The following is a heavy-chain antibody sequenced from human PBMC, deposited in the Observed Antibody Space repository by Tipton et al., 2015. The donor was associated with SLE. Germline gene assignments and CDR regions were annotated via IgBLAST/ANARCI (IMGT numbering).Heavy chain of an antibody. CDR1: GYSISSGYY. V-gene: IGHV4-34*01. CDR3: ARVRQWLDRFDL. J-gene: IGHJ2*01. Sequence: TLSLTCAVSGYSISSGYYWSWIRQPPGKGLEWIGEINHSGSTNYNPSLKSRVTISVDTSKNQFSLKLSSVTAADTAVYYCARVRQWLDRFDLWGRGTLVTVSS. D-gene: IGHD6-19*01. CDR2: INHSGST.